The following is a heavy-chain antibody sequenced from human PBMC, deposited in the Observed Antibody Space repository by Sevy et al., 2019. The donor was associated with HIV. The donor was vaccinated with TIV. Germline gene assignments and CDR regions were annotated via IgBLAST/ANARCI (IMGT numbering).Heavy chain of an antibody. CDR3: AKALHRVYIGMDV. Sequence: GGSLRLSCAASGFTFSSFAMSWVRQAPGKGLEWVSVISDSGTSTYYADSVKGRFTISRDNSKNTLYLQMNSLRAEDTAVYYCAKALHRVYIGMDVWGQGTTVTVSS. V-gene: IGHV3-23*01. D-gene: IGHD4-4*01. J-gene: IGHJ6*02. CDR1: GFTFSSFA. CDR2: ISDSGTST.